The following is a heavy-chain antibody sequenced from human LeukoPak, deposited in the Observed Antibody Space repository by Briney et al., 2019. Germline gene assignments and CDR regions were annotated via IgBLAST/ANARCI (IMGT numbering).Heavy chain of an antibody. CDR2: INHSGST. Sequence: SETLSLTCAVYGGSFSGYYWSWIRQPPGKGLEWIGEINHSGSTNYNPSLKSRVTISVDTSKNQFSLKLSSVTAADTAVYYCASGSGLIWGQGTMVAVSS. J-gene: IGHJ3*02. D-gene: IGHD3-10*01. CDR1: GGSFSGYY. CDR3: ASGSGLI. V-gene: IGHV4-34*01.